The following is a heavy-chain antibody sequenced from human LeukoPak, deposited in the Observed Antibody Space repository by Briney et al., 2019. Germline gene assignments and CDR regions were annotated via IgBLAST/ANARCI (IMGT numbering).Heavy chain of an antibody. J-gene: IGHJ4*02. CDR1: GFTLSSYW. CDR2: IKQDGSEK. V-gene: IGHV3-7*01. Sequence: GGSLRLSCAASGFTLSSYWMSWVRQAPGKGLEWVANIKQDGSEKYYVDSVKGRFTISRDNAKNSLYLQMNSLRAEDTAVYYCARDPHYEGYFDYWGQGTLVTVSS. CDR3: ARDPHYEGYFDY. D-gene: IGHD4-17*01.